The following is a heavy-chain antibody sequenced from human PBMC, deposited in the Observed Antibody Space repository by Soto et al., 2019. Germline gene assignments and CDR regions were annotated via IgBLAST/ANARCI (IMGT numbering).Heavy chain of an antibody. D-gene: IGHD3-10*01. J-gene: IGHJ6*02. CDR2: IIPIFGTA. V-gene: IGHV1-69*13. CDR3: ARGAGITMVRGVNDRRPYYYYGMDV. CDR1: GGTFSSYA. Sequence: SVKLSCKASGGTFSSYAISWVRQAPGQGLEWMGGIIPIFGTANYAQKFQGRVTITADESTSTAYMELSSLRSEDTAVYYCARGAGITMVRGVNDRRPYYYYGMDVWGQGTTVTGS.